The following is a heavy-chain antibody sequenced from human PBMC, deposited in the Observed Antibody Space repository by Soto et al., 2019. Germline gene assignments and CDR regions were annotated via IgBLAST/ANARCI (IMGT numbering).Heavy chain of an antibody. D-gene: IGHD4-17*01. CDR3: ARREVTTYYYYGTDV. J-gene: IGHJ6*02. CDR2: IDPSDSYT. Sequence: GESLKISCKGSGYSFTSYWISWVRQMPGKGLEWMGRIDPSDSYTNYSPSFQGHVTISADKSISTAYLQWSSLKASDTAMYYCARREVTTYYYYGTDVWGQGTTVT. V-gene: IGHV5-10-1*01. CDR1: GYSFTSYW.